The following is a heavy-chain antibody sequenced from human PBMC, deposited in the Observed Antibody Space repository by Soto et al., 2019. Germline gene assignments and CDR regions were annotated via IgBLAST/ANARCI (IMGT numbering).Heavy chain of an antibody. D-gene: IGHD2-15*01. CDR2: ISYDGNNK. V-gene: IGHV3-30-3*01. CDR1: GFTFSSYV. CDR3: ARAGCDGGSCYTLVGLRYGMDV. Sequence: QVQLVESGGGVVQPGRSLRLSCAASGFTFSSYVMHWVRQAQGKGLEWVAVISYDGNNKYYADSVKGRFTISRDNSKNTLYLQMNSLRAEDTAVYYCARAGCDGGSCYTLVGLRYGMDVWGQGTTVTVSS. J-gene: IGHJ6*02.